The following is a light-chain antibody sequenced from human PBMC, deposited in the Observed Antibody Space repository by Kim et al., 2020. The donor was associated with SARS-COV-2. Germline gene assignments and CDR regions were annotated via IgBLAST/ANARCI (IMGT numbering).Light chain of an antibody. CDR1: KLGDKY. Sequence: SYELTQPPSVSVSPGQTASITCSGDKLGDKYACWYQQKPGQSPVLVIYQDSKRPSGIPERFSGSNSGNTATLTISGTQAMDEADYYSQAWDSSNVV. J-gene: IGLJ2*01. CDR3: QAWDSSNVV. CDR2: QDS. V-gene: IGLV3-1*01.